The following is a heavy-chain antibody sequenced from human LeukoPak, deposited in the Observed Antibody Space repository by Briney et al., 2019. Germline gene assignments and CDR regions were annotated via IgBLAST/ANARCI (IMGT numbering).Heavy chain of an antibody. CDR3: ARLVYYYYYMDV. CDR1: GFTFSDYY. V-gene: IGHV3-11*04. Sequence: SGGSLRLSCAASGFTFSDYYMSWIRQAPGKGLEWVSYISSSGSTIYYADSVKGRFTISRDNAKNSLYLQMDSLRAEDTAVYYCARLVYYYYYMDVWGKGTTVTVSS. CDR2: ISSSGSTI. J-gene: IGHJ6*03. D-gene: IGHD1-26*01.